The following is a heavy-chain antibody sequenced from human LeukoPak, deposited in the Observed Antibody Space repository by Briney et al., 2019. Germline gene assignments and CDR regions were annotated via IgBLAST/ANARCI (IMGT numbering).Heavy chain of an antibody. CDR3: ARDLRMVRGVYPFDI. J-gene: IGHJ3*02. CDR2: ISSSGSTI. V-gene: IGHV3-48*03. CDR1: GFTFSSYE. D-gene: IGHD3-10*01. Sequence: PGGSLRRSCAASGFTFSSYEMNWVRQAPGKGLEWVSYISSSGSTIYYADSVKGRFTISRDNAKNSLYLQMNSLRAEDTAVYYCARDLRMVRGVYPFDIWGQGTMVTVSS.